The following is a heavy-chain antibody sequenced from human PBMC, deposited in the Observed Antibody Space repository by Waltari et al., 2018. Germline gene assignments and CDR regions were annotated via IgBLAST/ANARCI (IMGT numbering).Heavy chain of an antibody. CDR1: GYIFSSRA. Sequence: QVQLVQSGAEVKGPGASVTVSCTAYGYIFSSRAMHWVRQAPGQRLEWMGWINTGYGNTKYSKKFQGRVIFTRDTSASTAYMDLSGLTSDDTAVYYCARDPGGWNVDYWGQGTHVTVSS. V-gene: IGHV1-3*04. CDR2: INTGYGNT. J-gene: IGHJ4*02. CDR3: ARDPGGWNVDY. D-gene: IGHD1-1*01.